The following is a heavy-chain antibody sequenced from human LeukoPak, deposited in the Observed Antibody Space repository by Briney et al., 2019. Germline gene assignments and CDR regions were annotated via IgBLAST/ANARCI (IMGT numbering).Heavy chain of an antibody. J-gene: IGHJ1*01. V-gene: IGHV3-53*01. Sequence: GGSLRLSCAASGFTVISNYMSWVRQAPGKGLEWVSVIYSGGSTYYADSVKGRFTISRDNSKNTLYLQMNSLRAEDTAVYYCASAQLHAEYFQHWGQGTLVTVSS. CDR3: ASAQLHAEYFQH. CDR1: GFTVISNY. CDR2: IYSGGST. D-gene: IGHD6-13*01.